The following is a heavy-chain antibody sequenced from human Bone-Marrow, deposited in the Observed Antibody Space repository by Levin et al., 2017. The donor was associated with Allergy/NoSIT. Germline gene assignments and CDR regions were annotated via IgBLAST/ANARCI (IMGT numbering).Heavy chain of an antibody. Sequence: GGSLRLSCAASGFTFSDYYMSWIRQAPGKGLEWVSYISSSGSTIYYADSVKGRFTISRDNAKNSLYLQMNSLRAEDTAVYYCARASRIEHSGYELWSYFDYWGQGTLVTVSS. CDR1: GFTFSDYY. D-gene: IGHD5-12*01. V-gene: IGHV3-11*01. CDR2: ISSSGSTI. CDR3: ARASRIEHSGYELWSYFDY. J-gene: IGHJ4*02.